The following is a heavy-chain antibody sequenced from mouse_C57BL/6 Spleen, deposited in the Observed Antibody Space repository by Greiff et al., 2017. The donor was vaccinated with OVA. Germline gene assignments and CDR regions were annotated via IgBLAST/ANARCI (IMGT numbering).Heavy chain of an antibody. CDR1: GFTFSNYW. CDR3: TDGSSPAWFAY. V-gene: IGHV6-3*01. CDR2: IRLKSDNYAT. Sequence: EVKVEESGGGLVQPGGSMKLSCVASGFTFSNYWMNWVRQSPEKGLEWVAQIRLKSDNYATHYAESVKGRFTISRDDSKSSVYLQMNNLRAEDTGIYYCTDGSSPAWFAYWGQGTLVTVSA. D-gene: IGHD1-1*01. J-gene: IGHJ3*01.